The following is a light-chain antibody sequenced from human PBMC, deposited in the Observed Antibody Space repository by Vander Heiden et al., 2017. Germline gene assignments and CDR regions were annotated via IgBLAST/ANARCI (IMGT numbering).Light chain of an antibody. CDR3: QQNYYWHPIT. CDR2: GAS. Sequence: EIVMTQSPATLSVSPGERATLSCRASQSVSSNLAWYQQKPGQAPRLLIYGASTRDTGIPARFSGSGYGKEFTLTISSRQSEDFAVYYCQQNYYWHPITFGQGTLMEIK. CDR1: QSVSSN. V-gene: IGKV3-15*01. J-gene: IGKJ5*01.